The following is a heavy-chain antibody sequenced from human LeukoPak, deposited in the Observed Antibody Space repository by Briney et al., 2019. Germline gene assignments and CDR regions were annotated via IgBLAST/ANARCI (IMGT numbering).Heavy chain of an antibody. Sequence: PGGSLRLSCAASGFTFSSYGMHWIRQPPGKGLEWIGEINHSGSTNYNPSLKSRVTISVDTSKNQFSLKLSSVTAADTAVYYCARFSGWDWYFDLWGRGILVTVSS. V-gene: IGHV4-34*01. CDR3: ARFSGWDWYFDL. CDR2: INHSGST. D-gene: IGHD6-19*01. J-gene: IGHJ2*01. CDR1: GFTFSSYG.